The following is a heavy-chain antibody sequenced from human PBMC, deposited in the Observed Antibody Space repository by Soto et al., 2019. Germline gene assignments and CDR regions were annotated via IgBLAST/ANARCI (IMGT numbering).Heavy chain of an antibody. CDR2: IYYSGST. J-gene: IGHJ4*02. CDR1: GGSISSSSYY. CDR3: ARHGNNTYYYDSGGYYLFY. D-gene: IGHD3-22*01. Sequence: PSETLSLTCTVSGGSISSSSYYWGWIRQPPGKGLEWIGSIYYSGSTYYNPSLKSRVTISVDTSKNQFSLKLSSVTAADTAVYYCARHGNNTYYYDSGGYYLFYWGQGTLVTVSS. V-gene: IGHV4-39*01.